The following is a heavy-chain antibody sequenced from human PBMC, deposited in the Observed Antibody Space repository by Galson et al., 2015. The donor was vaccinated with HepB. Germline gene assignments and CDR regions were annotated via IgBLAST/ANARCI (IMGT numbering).Heavy chain of an antibody. J-gene: IGHJ5*02. CDR2: INGRGSTT. CDR1: GFIFRHHA. Sequence: SLRLSCAGSGFIFRHHAMAWIRQAPGEGLEWVSGINGRGSTTYYSDAVKGRFSISRDNSKNTVFLQMDNLKVDDTATYYCVKGGAWFGGDWFDPWGQGTLVTV. V-gene: IGHV3-23*01. D-gene: IGHD3-16*01. CDR3: VKGGAWFGGDWFDP.